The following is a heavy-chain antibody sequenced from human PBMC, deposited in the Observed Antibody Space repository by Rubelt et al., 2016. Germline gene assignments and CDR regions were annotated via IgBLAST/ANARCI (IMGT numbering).Heavy chain of an antibody. CDR3: ARHPRVPPRNWYFDL. J-gene: IGHJ2*01. CDR1: GGSISSGGYY. CDR2: IYYRGRT. V-gene: IGHV4-39*01. Sequence: QLQLQESGPGLVKPSETLSLTCTVSGGSISSGGYYWSWIRQHPGKGLEWIGSIYYRGRTYYNPSLKGRVTMSVDTSKNQFSLKLSSGTAADTAVYYCARHPRVPPRNWYFDLWGRGTLVTVSS.